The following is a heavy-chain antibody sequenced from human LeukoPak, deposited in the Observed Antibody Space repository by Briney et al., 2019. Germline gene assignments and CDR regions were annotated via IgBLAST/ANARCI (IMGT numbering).Heavy chain of an antibody. CDR3: ARDTQIAPFDY. D-gene: IGHD2/OR15-2a*01. CDR1: GGSISSYY. CDR2: IYTSGST. V-gene: IGHV4-4*07. J-gene: IGHJ4*02. Sequence: SETLSLTCTVSGGSISSYYWSWIRQPSGKGLEWIGRIYTSGSTNYNPSLKSRVTISVDKSKNQFSLKLSSVTAADTAVYYCARDTQIAPFDYWGQGTLVTVSS.